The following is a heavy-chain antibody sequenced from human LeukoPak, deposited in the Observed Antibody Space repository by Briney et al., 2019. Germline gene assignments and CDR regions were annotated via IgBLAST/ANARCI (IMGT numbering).Heavy chain of an antibody. D-gene: IGHD3-10*01. V-gene: IGHV3-23*01. CDR3: AKGSGAYYYYYMDV. Sequence: PGGSLRLSCAASGFTFSTYSMNWVRQAPGKGLEWVSAISGSGGSTYYADSVKGRFTISRDNSKNTLYLQMNSLRAEDTAVYYCAKGSGAYYYYYMDVWGKGTMVTVSS. J-gene: IGHJ6*03. CDR1: GFTFSTYS. CDR2: ISGSGGST.